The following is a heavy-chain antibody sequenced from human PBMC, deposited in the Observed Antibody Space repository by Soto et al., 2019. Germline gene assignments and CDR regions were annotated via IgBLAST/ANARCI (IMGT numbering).Heavy chain of an antibody. CDR1: GYTFTSYG. J-gene: IGHJ5*02. D-gene: IGHD3-3*01. Sequence: ASVKVSCKASGYTFTSYGISWVRQAPGQGLEWMGWISAYNGNTNYAQKLQGRVTMTTDTSTSTAYMELRSLRSDDTAVYYCARDWYYDFWSGYPFDPWGQGTLVTVSS. CDR3: ARDWYYDFWSGYPFDP. CDR2: ISAYNGNT. V-gene: IGHV1-18*01.